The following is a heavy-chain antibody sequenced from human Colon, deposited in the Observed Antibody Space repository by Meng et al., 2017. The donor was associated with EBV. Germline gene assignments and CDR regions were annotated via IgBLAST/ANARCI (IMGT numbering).Heavy chain of an antibody. CDR2: IYYSGST. Sequence: QVELKESGPGLVKPSQTLSLTRTVSGGSISSGGYYWSWIRQHPGKGLEWIGYIYYSGSTYYNPSLKSRVTISIDTSKNQFSLKLSSVTAADTAVYYCARGPSRWLQFSFDYWGQGTLVTVSS. J-gene: IGHJ4*02. CDR1: GGSISSGGYY. CDR3: ARGPSRWLQFSFDY. D-gene: IGHD5-24*01. V-gene: IGHV4-31*03.